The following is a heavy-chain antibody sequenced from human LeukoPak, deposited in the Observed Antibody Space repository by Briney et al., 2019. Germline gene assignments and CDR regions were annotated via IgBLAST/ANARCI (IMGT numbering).Heavy chain of an antibody. Sequence: SETLSLTCTVSGGSISRYYWSWIRQPAGKGLEWIGCIYSTWSTNYNPSLSSRVHMSVDTSKNQFSLRLRSGTAADTAVYYCARQMASAGTAGFDFWGQGAVVSVSS. V-gene: IGHV4-4*07. CDR2: IYSTWST. D-gene: IGHD6-13*01. J-gene: IGHJ4*02. CDR3: ARQMASAGTAGFDF. CDR1: GGSISRYY.